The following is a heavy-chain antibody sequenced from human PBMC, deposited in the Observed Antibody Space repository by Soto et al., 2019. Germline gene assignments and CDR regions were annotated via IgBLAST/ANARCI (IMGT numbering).Heavy chain of an antibody. CDR3: ARGPLLAAGPLIDY. CDR1: GGSISSSSYY. Sequence: QLQLQESGPGLVKPSETLSLTCTVSGGSISSSSYYWGWIRQPPGKGLEWIGSIYYSGSTYYNPSRKSRVTISVDTSKNQFSLKLSYVTAADTAVYYCARGPLLAAGPLIDYWGQGTLVTVSS. V-gene: IGHV4-39*01. D-gene: IGHD6-6*01. CDR2: IYYSGST. J-gene: IGHJ4*02.